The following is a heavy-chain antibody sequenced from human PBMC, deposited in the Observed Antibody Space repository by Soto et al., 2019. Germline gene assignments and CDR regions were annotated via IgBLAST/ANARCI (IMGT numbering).Heavy chain of an antibody. J-gene: IGHJ5*02. CDR1: GFTFSRYA. CDR2: ISGSGGST. Sequence: GGSLRLSCAASGFTFSRYAMSWVRQAPGKGLEWVSAISGSGGSTYYADSVKGRFTISRDNSKNTLYLQMNSLRAEDTAVYYCPKDSLFGELSSWGQGTLVTVSS. D-gene: IGHD3-10*01. CDR3: PKDSLFGELSS. V-gene: IGHV3-23*01.